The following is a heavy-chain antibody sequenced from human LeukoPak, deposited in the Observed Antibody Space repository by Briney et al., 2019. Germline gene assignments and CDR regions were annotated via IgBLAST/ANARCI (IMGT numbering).Heavy chain of an antibody. J-gene: IGHJ3*02. Sequence: SETLSLTCAVYGGSFSGYYWSWIRQPPGKGLEWIGEINHSGSTNYNPSLKSRVTISVDTSKNQFSLKLSSVTAADTAVYYCARAHYYDYVWGGAAFDIWGQGTMVTVSS. CDR3: ARAHYYDYVWGGAAFDI. V-gene: IGHV4-34*01. CDR2: INHSGST. CDR1: GGSFSGYY. D-gene: IGHD3-16*01.